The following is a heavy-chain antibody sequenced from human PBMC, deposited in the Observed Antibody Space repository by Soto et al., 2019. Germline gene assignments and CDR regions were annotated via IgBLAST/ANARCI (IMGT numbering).Heavy chain of an antibody. Sequence: PGESLKISCKASGYSFRNYWIGWVRQMPGKGLEWVGTVYPGDSDTRYSPSFEGQVTISADSSITTAYLQWSSLKASDTAMYYCARQQYDFWSGFYYWGQGTLVTVSS. CDR1: GYSFRNYW. CDR2: VYPGDSDT. D-gene: IGHD3-3*01. J-gene: IGHJ4*02. CDR3: ARQQYDFWSGFYY. V-gene: IGHV5-51*01.